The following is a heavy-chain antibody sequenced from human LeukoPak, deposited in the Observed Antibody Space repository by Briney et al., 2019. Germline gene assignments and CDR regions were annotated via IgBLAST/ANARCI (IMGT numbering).Heavy chain of an antibody. V-gene: IGHV4-31*03. CDR1: GGSISSGGYY. CDR2: IYYSGST. Sequence: PSQTLSLTCTFSGGSISSGGYYWSWIRQHPGKGLEWIGYIYYSGSTYYNPSLKSRVTISVDTSKNQFSLKLSSVTAADTAVYYCARGLTGSSYFDYWGQGTLVTVSS. CDR3: ARGLTGSSYFDY. J-gene: IGHJ4*02. D-gene: IGHD3-9*01.